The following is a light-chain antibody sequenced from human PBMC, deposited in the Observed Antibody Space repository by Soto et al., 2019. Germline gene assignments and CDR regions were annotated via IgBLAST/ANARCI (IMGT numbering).Light chain of an antibody. CDR1: QSVSSY. CDR3: QQRSNWPPT. CDR2: DAS. Sequence: EIVLTQSPATLSLSPWERATLSRRASQSVSSYLAWYQQKPGQAPRLLIYDASNRATGIPARFSGSGSGTDFTLTISSLEPEDFAVYYCQQRSNWPPTFGQGTKVDIK. V-gene: IGKV3-11*01. J-gene: IGKJ1*01.